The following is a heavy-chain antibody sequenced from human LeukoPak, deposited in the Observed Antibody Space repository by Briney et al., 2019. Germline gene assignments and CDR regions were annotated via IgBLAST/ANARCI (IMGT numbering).Heavy chain of an antibody. J-gene: IGHJ3*01. Sequence: GGSLRLSCVASGIAFSNSIMHWVRQAPGKGLEWVSAMSYDGFSKCYADSMKGRLTISRDDSKNTVYLQMKSLRPEDTAVYYCAREGHTSGYCGTFDVWGQGTTVAVS. V-gene: IGHV3-30*04. CDR3: AREGHTSGYCGTFDV. D-gene: IGHD3-22*01. CDR1: GIAFSNSI. CDR2: MSYDGFSK.